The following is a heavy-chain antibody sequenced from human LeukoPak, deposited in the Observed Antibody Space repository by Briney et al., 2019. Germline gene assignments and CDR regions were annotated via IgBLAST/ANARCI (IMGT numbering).Heavy chain of an antibody. V-gene: IGHV4-39*01. Sequence: SETLSLTCTVSGGSISSSSYYWGWIRQPPGKGLEWIGSIYYSGSTYYNPSLKSRVTISVDTSKNQFSLKLSSVTAADTAVYYCARRDSLGIDYWGQETLVTVSS. J-gene: IGHJ4*02. CDR1: GGSISSSSYY. CDR3: ARRDSLGIDY. D-gene: IGHD7-27*01. CDR2: IYYSGST.